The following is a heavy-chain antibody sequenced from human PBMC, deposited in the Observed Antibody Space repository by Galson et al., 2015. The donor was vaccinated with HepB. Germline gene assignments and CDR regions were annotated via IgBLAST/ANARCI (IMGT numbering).Heavy chain of an antibody. Sequence: LRLSCAASGFTFSNYAFHWVRQAPGKGLEWVALISYDGINKYYADSLKGRFTISRDKSKNTLFLQMNNMRGEDTALYYCANLETRGMTTMPFDYWGQGTLVTVSS. V-gene: IGHV3-30-3*02. CDR1: GFTFSNYA. CDR3: ANLETRGMTTMPFDY. J-gene: IGHJ4*02. CDR2: ISYDGINK. D-gene: IGHD5-24*01.